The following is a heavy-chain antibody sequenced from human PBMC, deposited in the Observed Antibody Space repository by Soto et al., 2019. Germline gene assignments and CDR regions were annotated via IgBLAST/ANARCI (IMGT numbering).Heavy chain of an antibody. D-gene: IGHD3-3*01. CDR1: GFTFSSYA. Sequence: WSLRLSCAASGFTFSSYAMHWVRQAPGTGLEWVAVISYDGSNKYYADSVKGRFTISRDNSKNTLYLQMNSLRAEDTAVYYCARGQGYYDFWSGYYDDYWGQGTLVTVPS. V-gene: IGHV3-30-3*01. CDR2: ISYDGSNK. CDR3: ARGQGYYDFWSGYYDDY. J-gene: IGHJ4*02.